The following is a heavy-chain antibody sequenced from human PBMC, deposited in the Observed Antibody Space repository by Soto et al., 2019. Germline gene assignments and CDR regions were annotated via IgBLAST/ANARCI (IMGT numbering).Heavy chain of an antibody. CDR3: ARSAPMDAGDKYYYDF. CDR2: IIPFFGTA. D-gene: IGHD3-16*01. CDR1: GGTFSTFG. Sequence: SVKVSCKASGGTFSTFGISWARQAPGQGLEWMGGIIPFFGTAKYSQKFEDRISITADESTNTVYMDLRSLTSEDTAIYYCARSAPMDAGDKYYYDFWGQGALVTVSS. V-gene: IGHV1-69*13. J-gene: IGHJ4*02.